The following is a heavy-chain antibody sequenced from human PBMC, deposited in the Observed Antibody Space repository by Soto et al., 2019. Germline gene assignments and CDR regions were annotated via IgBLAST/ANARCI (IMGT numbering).Heavy chain of an antibody. CDR1: GGTSTRYA. CDR2: IVPMFGTS. V-gene: IGHV1-69*06. J-gene: IGHJ4*02. CDR3: NRGSEYDFWSGYL. Sequence: QERLVQSGAEVRKPGSSVKVSCKVTGGTSTRYAINWVRQAPGQGLEWMGGIVPMFGTSKYAQKFQGRVTITADTSTNIAYMELRSLICEDTAVYYCNRGSEYDFWSGYLWGQGTLVSVSS. D-gene: IGHD3-3*01.